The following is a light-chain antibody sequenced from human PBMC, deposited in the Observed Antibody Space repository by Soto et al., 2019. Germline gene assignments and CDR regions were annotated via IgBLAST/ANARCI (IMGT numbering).Light chain of an antibody. Sequence: ELVMTQSPVTLSVSPGERAALSCRASQSVGRNLAWYQQKPGQAPKLLIYDASNRATGIPARFSGSGSGTEFTLIISRLQSEDFAVYYCQQFKSWPPVFGPGNTVAIQ. V-gene: IGKV3-15*01. CDR2: DAS. CDR1: QSVGRN. J-gene: IGKJ3*01. CDR3: QQFKSWPPV.